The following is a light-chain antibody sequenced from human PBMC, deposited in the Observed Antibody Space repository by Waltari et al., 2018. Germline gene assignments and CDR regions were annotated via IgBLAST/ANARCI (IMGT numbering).Light chain of an antibody. V-gene: IGLV3-10*01. Sequence: SYELTQPPSVSVSPGQTARTTCSGDALPKNPAYWYQQKSGQAPVLVIYDDSKRPSGIPERFSASTSGTMATLTISGAQVEDEADYYCYSSDSSGTQRVFGGGTMLTVL. CDR1: ALPKNP. CDR2: DDS. J-gene: IGLJ3*02. CDR3: YSSDSSGTQRV.